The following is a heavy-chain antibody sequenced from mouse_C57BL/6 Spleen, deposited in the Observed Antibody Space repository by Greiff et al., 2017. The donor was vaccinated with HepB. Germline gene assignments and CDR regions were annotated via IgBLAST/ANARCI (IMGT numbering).Heavy chain of an antibody. CDR1: GYTFTSYW. Sequence: QVQLQQPGAELVKPGASVKLSCKASGYTFTSYWMHWVKQRPGQGLEWIGMIHPNSGSTNYNEKFKSKATLTVDKSSSTAYMQLSSLTSEDSAVYYCAREDYGSSYGRFAYWGQGTLVTVSA. D-gene: IGHD1-1*01. CDR2: IHPNSGST. V-gene: IGHV1-64*01. J-gene: IGHJ3*01. CDR3: AREDYGSSYGRFAY.